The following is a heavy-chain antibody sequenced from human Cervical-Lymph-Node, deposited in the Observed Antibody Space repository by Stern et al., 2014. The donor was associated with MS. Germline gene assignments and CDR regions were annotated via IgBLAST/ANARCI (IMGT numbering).Heavy chain of an antibody. J-gene: IGHJ6*02. CDR1: GFAFRNYW. CDR2: INSDGSIT. D-gene: IGHD3/OR15-3a*01. V-gene: IGHV3-74*01. CDR3: AREGRTYYVMDV. Sequence: EVQLVESGGGLVQPGGSLRLSCVASGFAFRNYWMHWVRQVPGKGLVWVSRINSDGSITSYADSVKGRFTISRDNAKNTLYLQMNSLRAEETAVYYCAREGRTYYVMDVWGQGTTATVSS.